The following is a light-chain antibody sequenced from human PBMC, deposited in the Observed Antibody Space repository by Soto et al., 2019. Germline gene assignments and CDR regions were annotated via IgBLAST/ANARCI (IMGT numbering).Light chain of an antibody. V-gene: IGLV2-14*01. J-gene: IGLJ1*01. CDR3: SSYTISNTLSFV. Sequence: QSVLAQPASVSGSPGQSITISCTGTRRDVGGYNYVSWYQQYPGKSPKLLIYEVTHRPSGVSNRFSGSKSGNTASLTISGLQAEDEADYYCSSYTISNTLSFVVGNGTKVTVL. CDR1: RRDVGGYNY. CDR2: EVT.